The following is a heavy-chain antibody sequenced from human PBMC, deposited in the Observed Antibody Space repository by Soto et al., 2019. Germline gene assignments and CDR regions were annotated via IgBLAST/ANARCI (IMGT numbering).Heavy chain of an antibody. V-gene: IGHV1-69*13. Sequence: SVKVSCKASGGTFISYAISWVRQAPGQGLEWMGGIIPILGTANYAQKFQGRVTITADESTSTAYMELSSLRSEDTAVYYCARGGRLRDIVAPTRGAYYYYGMDVWG. CDR2: IIPILGTA. CDR1: GGTFISYA. J-gene: IGHJ6*02. CDR3: ARGGRLRDIVAPTRGAYYYYGMDV. D-gene: IGHD5-12*01.